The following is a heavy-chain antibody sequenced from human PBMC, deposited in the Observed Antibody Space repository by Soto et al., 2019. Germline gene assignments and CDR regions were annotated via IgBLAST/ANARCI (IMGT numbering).Heavy chain of an antibody. CDR1: GDTFSSYA. CDR3: ARHDCISSSCYYYYYYVMDV. Sequence: QVQLVQSGAEVKKPGSSVKVSCKASGDTFSSYAISWVRQAPGQGLEWMGGIIPFFDTANYAQQFQGRVTITADESTSTAYMELSSLRSEDTAVYYCARHDCISSSCYYYYYYVMDVWAKGPRSPSP. J-gene: IGHJ6*02. V-gene: IGHV1-69*12. D-gene: IGHD2-2*01. CDR2: IIPFFDTA.